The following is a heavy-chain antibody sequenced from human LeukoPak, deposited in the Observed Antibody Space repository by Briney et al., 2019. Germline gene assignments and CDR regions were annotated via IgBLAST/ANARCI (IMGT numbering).Heavy chain of an antibody. CDR3: AKAPMSWALYYFDY. D-gene: IGHD7-27*01. CDR1: GFTFSSYA. J-gene: IGHJ4*02. CDR2: ISGSGGTT. Sequence: GGSLRLSCAASGFTFSSYAMIWVRQAPGKGLEWVSAISGSGGTTYYADSVKGRFTISRDNSKNTLYLQMNSLRAEDTAVYYCAKAPMSWALYYFDYWGQGTLVTVSS. V-gene: IGHV3-23*01.